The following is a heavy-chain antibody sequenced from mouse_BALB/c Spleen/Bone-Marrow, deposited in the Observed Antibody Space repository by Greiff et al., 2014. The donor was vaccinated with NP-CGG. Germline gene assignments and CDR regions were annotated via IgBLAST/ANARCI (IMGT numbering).Heavy chain of an antibody. V-gene: IGHV14-3*02. Sequence: VQLKESGAELVKPGASVKLSCTASGFNIKDTYMHWVKQRPEQGLEWIGRIDPANGNTKYDPKFQGKATITADTSSNTAYLQLSSLTSEDTAVCYCARNYGYGKSFAYWGQGTLVTVSA. CDR2: IDPANGNT. J-gene: IGHJ3*01. CDR1: GFNIKDTY. CDR3: ARNYGYGKSFAY. D-gene: IGHD2-2*01.